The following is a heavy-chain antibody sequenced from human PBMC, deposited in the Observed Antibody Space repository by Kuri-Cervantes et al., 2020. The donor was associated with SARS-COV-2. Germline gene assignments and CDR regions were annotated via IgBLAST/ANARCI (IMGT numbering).Heavy chain of an antibody. D-gene: IGHD2-2*01. CDR3: AREFIVPAAILDY. CDR1: GGSISRYY. V-gene: IGHV4-59*01. Sequence: SETLSLTCSVSGGSISRYYWSWMRQPPGKGLEWIGNIHYSGSTNYNNSLDSRVTISVDTSKNQLSLRLSSVTAADTAVYYCAREFIVPAAILDYWGQGTLVTVSS. J-gene: IGHJ4*02. CDR2: IHYSGST.